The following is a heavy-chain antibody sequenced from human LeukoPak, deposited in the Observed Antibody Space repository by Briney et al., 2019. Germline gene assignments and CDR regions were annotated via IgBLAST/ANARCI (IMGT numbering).Heavy chain of an antibody. CDR2: IYYSGST. CDR3: ATMMVVARDAFHI. J-gene: IGHJ3*02. CDR1: GDSISRGDYY. V-gene: IGHV4-30-4*01. D-gene: IGHD3-22*01. Sequence: SQTLSLTCTVSGDSISRGDYYGSWIRQPPGKGLEWIGNIYYSGSTYYNPSLQSRLTLSVDTSKNQFSLKLNSVTAADTALYYCATMMVVARDAFHIWGQGTMVTVSS.